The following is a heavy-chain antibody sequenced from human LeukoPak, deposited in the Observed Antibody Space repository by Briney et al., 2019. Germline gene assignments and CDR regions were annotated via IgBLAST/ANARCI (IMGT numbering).Heavy chain of an antibody. D-gene: IGHD2-2*01. V-gene: IGHV1-3*01. CDR3: ARETRYCSSTSCYAGDAFDI. CDR1: GYTFTSYA. J-gene: IGHJ3*02. CDR2: INAGNGNT. Sequence: ASVKVSCKASGYTFTSYAMHWVCQAPGQRLEWMGWINAGNGNTKYSQKFQGRVTITRDTSASTAYMELSSLRSEDTAVYYCARETRYCSSTSCYAGDAFDIWGQGTMVTVSS.